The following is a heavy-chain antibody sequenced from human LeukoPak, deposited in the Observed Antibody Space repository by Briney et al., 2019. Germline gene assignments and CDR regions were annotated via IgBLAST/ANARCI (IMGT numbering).Heavy chain of an antibody. J-gene: IGHJ4*02. Sequence: NPGGSLRLSCAASGFIFSSYSMNWVRQAPGKGLEWVSSISSSSTYIYYADSVKGRFTISRDNAKNSLYLQMNSLRAEDTAVYYCARDSDRGVYYFDYWGQGTLVTVSS. CDR1: GFIFSSYS. CDR3: ARDSDRGVYYFDY. CDR2: ISSSSTYI. V-gene: IGHV3-21*01. D-gene: IGHD3-10*01.